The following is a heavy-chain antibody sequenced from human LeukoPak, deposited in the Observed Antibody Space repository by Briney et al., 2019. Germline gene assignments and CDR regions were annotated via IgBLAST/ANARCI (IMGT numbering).Heavy chain of an antibody. D-gene: IGHD4-17*01. CDR3: AKDIGYGDSQHYYYGMDV. V-gene: IGHV3-9*01. CDR2: ISRNSGSI. J-gene: IGHJ6*02. CDR1: GFTFDDYA. Sequence: GRSLRLSCAASGFTFDDYAMHWVRQAPGKGLEWVSGISRNSGSIGYADSVKGRFTISRDNAKNSLYLQMNSLRAEDTALYYCAKDIGYGDSQHYYYGMDVWGQGTTVTVSS.